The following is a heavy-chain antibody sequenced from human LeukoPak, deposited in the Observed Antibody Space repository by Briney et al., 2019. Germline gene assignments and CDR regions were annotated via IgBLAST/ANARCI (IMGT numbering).Heavy chain of an antibody. J-gene: IGHJ4*02. D-gene: IGHD6-25*01. CDR2: TSSGSTYI. Sequence: PGGSLRLSCAASGFTVSSNYMSWVRQAPGKGLEWVSSTSSGSTYIYYAVSVKGRFTISRDNAKNSLYLQMSSLRAEGTAVYYCARGSNVQQRLDSFDFWGQGTLVTVSS. CDR3: ARGSNVQQRLDSFDF. V-gene: IGHV3-21*01. CDR1: GFTVSSNY.